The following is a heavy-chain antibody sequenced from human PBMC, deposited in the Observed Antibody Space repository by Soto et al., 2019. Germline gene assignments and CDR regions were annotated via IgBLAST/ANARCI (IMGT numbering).Heavy chain of an antibody. J-gene: IGHJ6*02. CDR3: ARRSGKTDYYYGMDV. Sequence: PGESLKISCKGSGYGFTSYWISWVRQMPGKGLEWMGRIDPSDSYTNYSPSFQGHVTISADKSISTAYLQWSSLKASDTAMYYCARRSGKTDYYYGMDVWGQGTTVTVSS. D-gene: IGHD3-10*01. V-gene: IGHV5-10-1*01. CDR1: GYGFTSYW. CDR2: IDPSDSYT.